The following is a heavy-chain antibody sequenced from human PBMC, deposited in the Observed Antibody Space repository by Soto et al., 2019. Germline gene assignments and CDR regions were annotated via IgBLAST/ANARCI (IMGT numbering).Heavy chain of an antibody. CDR1: GYTFTSYD. V-gene: IGHV1-8*01. CDR3: ARETSRSFDY. CDR2: MNPYTDNT. D-gene: IGHD3-16*02. J-gene: IGHJ4*02. Sequence: ASVKVSCKASGYTFTSYDINWVRQATGQGLEWMGWMNPYTDNTVYAQKFQGRVTMTRNTSISTAYMELSSLRSEDTAVYYCARETSRSFDYWGQGTLVTVSS.